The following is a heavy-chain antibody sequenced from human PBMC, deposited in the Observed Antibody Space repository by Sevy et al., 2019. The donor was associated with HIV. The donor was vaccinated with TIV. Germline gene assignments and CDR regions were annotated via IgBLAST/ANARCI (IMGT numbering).Heavy chain of an antibody. V-gene: IGHV3-30-3*01. Sequence: GGSLRLSCAASGFAFSSHAMHWVRQAPGKGLEGVAVISYEGTETFYAASVEGRFTISRDNSQSMLSLQINSLRPEDTAVYYCARDGGYSIKWYPLYWGHGTLVTVSS. J-gene: IGHJ4*01. CDR3: ARDGGYSIKWYPLY. D-gene: IGHD6-13*01. CDR2: ISYEGTET. CDR1: GFAFSSHA.